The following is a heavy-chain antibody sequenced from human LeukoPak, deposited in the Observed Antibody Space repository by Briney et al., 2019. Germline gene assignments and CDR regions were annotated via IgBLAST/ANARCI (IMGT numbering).Heavy chain of an antibody. CDR3: ARGPHWDPHFDY. J-gene: IGHJ4*02. Sequence: ASVKVSCKASGYTFTGYYIHWVRQAPGQGLEWMGWINPNSGGTNLVQRFQGRVTMTRDTSISTAYMELTRLRSDDTAVYYCARGPHWDPHFDYWGQGTLVTVSS. CDR1: GYTFTGYY. D-gene: IGHD7-27*01. CDR2: INPNSGGT. V-gene: IGHV1-2*02.